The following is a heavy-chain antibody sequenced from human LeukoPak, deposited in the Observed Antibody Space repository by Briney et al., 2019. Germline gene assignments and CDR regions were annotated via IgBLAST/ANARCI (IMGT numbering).Heavy chain of an antibody. CDR2: ISGSGGST. Sequence: GGSLRLSCAASGFTFSSYAMSWVRQARGKGLEWVSAISGSGGSTYYTGSVKGRFTISRDNSKNTLYLQMNSLRAEDTAVYYCAKDLASNSWTYYFDYWGQGTLVTVSS. V-gene: IGHV3-23*01. D-gene: IGHD6-13*01. CDR1: GFTFSSYA. CDR3: AKDLASNSWTYYFDY. J-gene: IGHJ4*02.